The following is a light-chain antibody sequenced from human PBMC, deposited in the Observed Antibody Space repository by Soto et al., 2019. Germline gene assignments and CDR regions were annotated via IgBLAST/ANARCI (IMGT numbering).Light chain of an antibody. J-gene: IGLJ2*01. V-gene: IGLV1-51*01. CDR1: SSDIGKNY. CDR3: GTWDSSLSAVV. CDR2: DNN. Sequence: QSVLTQPPSVSAAPGQKVTISCSGSSSDIGKNYVSWYQQLPGTAPKLLIYDNNKRPSGIPDRFSGSKSGSSATLDITGLQTGDEADYYCGTWDSSLSAVVFGGGTQLTVL.